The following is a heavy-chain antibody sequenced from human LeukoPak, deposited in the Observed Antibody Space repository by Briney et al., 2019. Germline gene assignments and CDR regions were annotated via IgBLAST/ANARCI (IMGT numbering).Heavy chain of an antibody. V-gene: IGHV3-53*01. CDR3: ARDNYGGNLDY. J-gene: IGHJ4*02. CDR2: IYTGGST. CDR1: GFTVSSTY. Sequence: GGSLRLSCAASGFTVSSTYMSWVRRAPGKGLEWVSVIYTGGSTYYADSVKGRFTISRDNSKNTLYLQMNSLRAEDTAVYYCARDNYGGNLDYWGQGTLVTVSS. D-gene: IGHD4-23*01.